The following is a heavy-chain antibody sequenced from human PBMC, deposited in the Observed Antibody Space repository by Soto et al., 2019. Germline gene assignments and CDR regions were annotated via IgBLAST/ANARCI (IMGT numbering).Heavy chain of an antibody. J-gene: IGHJ4*02. Sequence: GGSLRLSCAASGFTFSSYAMSWVRQAPGKGLEWVSGISGSGGSTYYADSVKGRFTISRDNSKNALYLQMNSLRAEDTAVYYCAKVLARGSNYVYYFDHWGQGTLVTVSS. CDR3: AKVLARGSNYVYYFDH. D-gene: IGHD4-4*01. V-gene: IGHV3-23*01. CDR1: GFTFSSYA. CDR2: ISGSGGST.